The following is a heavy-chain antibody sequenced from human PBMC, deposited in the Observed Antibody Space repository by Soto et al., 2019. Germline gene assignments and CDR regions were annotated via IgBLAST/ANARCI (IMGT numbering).Heavy chain of an antibody. D-gene: IGHD1-26*01. CDR2: IRADGTAT. J-gene: IGHJ4*02. V-gene: IGHV3-74*03. Sequence: EMQLVESGGGLVQPGGSLRLSCVASGFTFSSYWMHWVRQDPGKGLVWVSSIRADGTATQYADSVKGRFTVSRDNAKNTLYLKMNSLRAEDTAVHYCAKELSWGQCDYWGQGTLVTVSS. CDR3: AKELSWGQCDY. CDR1: GFTFSSYW.